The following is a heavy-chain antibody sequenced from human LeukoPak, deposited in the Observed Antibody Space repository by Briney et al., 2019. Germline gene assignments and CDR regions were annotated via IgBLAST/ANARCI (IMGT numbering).Heavy chain of an antibody. Sequence: GGSLRLSCAASGFTFSDYNMRWIRRAPGKGLEWVSSISRSGSTKYYADSVKGRFTISRDNAKNSLFLQMNSLRAEDTAVYYCARVLRYCSGGNCYSGGLGYMDVWGKGTTVTISS. D-gene: IGHD2-15*01. CDR1: GFTFSDYN. CDR2: ISRSGSTK. J-gene: IGHJ6*03. V-gene: IGHV3-11*01. CDR3: ARVLRYCSGGNCYSGGLGYMDV.